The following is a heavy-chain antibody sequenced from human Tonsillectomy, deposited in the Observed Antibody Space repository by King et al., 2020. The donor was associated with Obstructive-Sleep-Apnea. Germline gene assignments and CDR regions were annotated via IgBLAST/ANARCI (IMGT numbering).Heavy chain of an antibody. CDR1: GGSISSSNW. V-gene: IGHV4-4*02. Sequence: LQLQESGPGLVKPSGTLSLTCAVSGGSISSSNWWSWVRQPPGKGLEWIGESYHSGSTNYNPSLKGRVTISVDKSKNQFSLKLSSVTAAETAVFYCARCHSVGATTDHFDIWGQGTMVTVSS. CDR2: SYHSGST. D-gene: IGHD1-26*01. CDR3: ARCHSVGATTDHFDI. J-gene: IGHJ3*02.